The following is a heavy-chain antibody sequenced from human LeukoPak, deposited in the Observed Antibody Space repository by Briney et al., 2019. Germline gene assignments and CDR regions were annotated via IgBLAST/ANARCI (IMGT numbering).Heavy chain of an antibody. CDR3: AKRPYYYDSSGWELSYVDY. J-gene: IGHJ4*02. V-gene: IGHV3-21*01. CDR2: ISSSTSYL. Sequence: GGSLRLSCAAFGFTFSSYRMNWVRQAPGKGLEWVTSISSSTSYLYYADSVKDRFTISRDNAKNSLLLKMNRLKPEDTAVYYCAKRPYYYDSSGWELSYVDYWGQGTLVTVSS. D-gene: IGHD3-22*01. CDR1: GFTFSSYR.